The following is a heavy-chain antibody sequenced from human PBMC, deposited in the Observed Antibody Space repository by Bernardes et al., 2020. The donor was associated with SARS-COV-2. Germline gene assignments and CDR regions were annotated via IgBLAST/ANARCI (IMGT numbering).Heavy chain of an antibody. CDR2: IHYDGST. D-gene: IGHD3-3*01. Sequence: SEPLSLTCSVSGSSFSGYHWTWIRQPPGKGLEWIGEIHYDGSTNYNPSLESRVTMTRDTSTSTVYMELSSLRSEDTAVYYCARGSKIGGWSGLPFDYWGQGTLVTVSS. J-gene: IGHJ4*02. V-gene: IGHV4-34*01. CDR1: GSSFSGYH. CDR3: ARGSKIGGWSGLPFDY.